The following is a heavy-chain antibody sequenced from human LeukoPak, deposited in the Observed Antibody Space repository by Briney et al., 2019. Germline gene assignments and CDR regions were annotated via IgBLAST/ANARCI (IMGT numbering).Heavy chain of an antibody. J-gene: IGHJ4*02. CDR2: INPNGGGT. CDR3: ARDRSRVLDY. V-gene: IGHV1-2*02. Sequence: ASVKVSCKASGFTFTGYYMNWLRQAPGQGLEWMGWINPNGGGTDYAQKFQGRVTMTRDTTISMTYMELKWLRSDDTAVYYCARDRSRVLDYWGQGTQVTVSS. D-gene: IGHD2-8*02. CDR1: GFTFTGYY.